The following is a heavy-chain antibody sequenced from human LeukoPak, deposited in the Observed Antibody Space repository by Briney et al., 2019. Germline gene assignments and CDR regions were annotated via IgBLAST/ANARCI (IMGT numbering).Heavy chain of an antibody. CDR3: ARGGWGSGSYYSYYYYGVDV. CDR2: MNSDGSTT. J-gene: IGHJ6*02. V-gene: IGHV3-74*01. Sequence: GGSLRLSCAASGFTFSTNWTHWVRHAPGKGLVLVSRMNSDGSTTSYADSVKGRFTISKDNAKNTLYLQMNSLRAEDTAVYYCARGGWGSGSYYSYYYYGVDVWGQGTTVTVSS. CDR1: GFTFSTNW. D-gene: IGHD3-10*01.